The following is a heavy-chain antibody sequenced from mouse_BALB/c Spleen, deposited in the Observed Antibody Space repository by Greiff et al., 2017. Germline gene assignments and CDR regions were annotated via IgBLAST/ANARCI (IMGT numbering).Heavy chain of an antibody. D-gene: IGHD1-1*01. Sequence: VKLMESGPGLVAPSQSLSLSCTASGFSLTGYGVNWVRQPPGKGLEWLGMIWGDGSTDYNSALKSRLSISKDNSKSQVFLKMNSLQTYDTARYYCAENYYGSNYAWFAYWGQGTLVTVSA. CDR3: AENYYGSNYAWFAY. CDR1: GFSLTGYG. V-gene: IGHV2-6-7*01. CDR2: IWGDGST. J-gene: IGHJ3*01.